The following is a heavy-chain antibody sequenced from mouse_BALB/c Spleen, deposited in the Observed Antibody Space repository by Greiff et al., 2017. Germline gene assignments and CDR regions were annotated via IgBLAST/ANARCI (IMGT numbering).Heavy chain of an antibody. CDR2: ISSGSSTI. D-gene: IGHD3-1*01. CDR1: GFTFSSFG. J-gene: IGHJ3*01. CDR3: ARSSSGYGFAY. Sequence: EVQLVESGGGLVQPGGSRKLSCAASGFTFSSFGMHWVRQAPEKGLEWVAYISSGSSTIYYADTVKGRFTISRDNPKNTLFLQMTSLRSEDTAMYYCARSSSGYGFAYWGQGTLVTVSA. V-gene: IGHV5-17*02.